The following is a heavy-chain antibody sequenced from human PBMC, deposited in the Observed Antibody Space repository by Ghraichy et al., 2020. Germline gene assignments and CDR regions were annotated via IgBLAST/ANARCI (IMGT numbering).Heavy chain of an antibody. CDR3: ARTYYDFWSGYPTANWYFDL. CDR1: GGSISSYY. V-gene: IGHV4-59*01. J-gene: IGHJ2*01. CDR2: IYYSGST. D-gene: IGHD3-3*01. Sequence: SETLSLTCTVSGGSISSYYWSWIRQPPGKGLEWIGYIYYSGSTNYNPSLKSRVTISVDTSKNQFSLKLSSVTAADTAVYYCARTYYDFWSGYPTANWYFDLGGRGTLVTVSS.